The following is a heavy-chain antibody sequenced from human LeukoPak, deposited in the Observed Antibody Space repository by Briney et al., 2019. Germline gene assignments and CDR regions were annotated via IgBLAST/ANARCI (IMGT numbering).Heavy chain of an antibody. CDR1: EFTFSGYT. D-gene: IGHD2-2*01. CDR3: ARGLTAYCSSTSCYDVDVPNRFDP. CDR2: MSSSGRYI. Sequence: GGSLRLFCAASEFTFSGYTMNWVRQAPGKGVEGVSSMSSSGRYIKYADSVKGRFTTSRDNANNALYLQMNSLRAEATAVYYCARGLTAYCSSTSCYDVDVPNRFDPWGQGTLVTVSS. V-gene: IGHV3-21*01. J-gene: IGHJ5*02.